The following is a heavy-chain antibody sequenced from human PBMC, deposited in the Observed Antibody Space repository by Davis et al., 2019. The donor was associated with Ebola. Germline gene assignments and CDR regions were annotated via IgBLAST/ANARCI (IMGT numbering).Heavy chain of an antibody. V-gene: IGHV4-34*01. J-gene: IGHJ4*01. Sequence: SETLSLTCAVYGGSFSGYHWSWIRQSPGKGLDWIGEIDQRGSTDYNPSLQSRVTISIDTSKNQFSLKLSSVTAADTAIYYCARFNGEQQLAPFDYWGRGTPVTVSS. D-gene: IGHD6-13*01. CDR3: ARFNGEQQLAPFDY. CDR2: IDQRGST. CDR1: GGSFSGYH.